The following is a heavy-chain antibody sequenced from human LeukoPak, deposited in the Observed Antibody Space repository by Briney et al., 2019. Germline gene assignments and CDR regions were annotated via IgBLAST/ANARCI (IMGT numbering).Heavy chain of an antibody. CDR3: AKSPVGGGQWLVDYFHY. Sequence: GGSLRLSCAATGFTFDDYAMHWVRQAPGKGLEWVSGISWNSGNIGYADSVRGRFTISRDNGKNSLFLQMSSLRADDTALYYCAKSPVGGGQWLVDYFHYWGQGTLVTVSS. V-gene: IGHV3-9*01. CDR1: GFTFDDYA. J-gene: IGHJ4*02. CDR2: ISWNSGNI. D-gene: IGHD6-19*01.